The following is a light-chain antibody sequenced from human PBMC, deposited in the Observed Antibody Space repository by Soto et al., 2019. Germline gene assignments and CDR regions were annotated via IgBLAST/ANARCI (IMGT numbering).Light chain of an antibody. Sequence: QSVLTQPASVSGSPGQSITISCTGTSSDVGGYNYVSWYQQHPGKAPNLMIYEVSNRPSGVSNRFSGSKSGNTASLTISGLQAEDEADYYCSSYTSSSTLEFGGGTKVTVL. CDR2: EVS. CDR1: SSDVGGYNY. CDR3: SSYTSSSTLE. V-gene: IGLV2-14*01. J-gene: IGLJ3*02.